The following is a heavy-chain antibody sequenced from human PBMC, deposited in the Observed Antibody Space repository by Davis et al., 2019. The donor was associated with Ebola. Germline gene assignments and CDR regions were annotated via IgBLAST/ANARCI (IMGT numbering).Heavy chain of an antibody. CDR1: GASISSRSYY. Sequence: SETLSLTCTVSGASISSRSYYWGWIRQPPGKGLEWVGSFSYGDNTHYYNPSLRSRVTISVDTSRNQFSLKLNSVTGADTAVYYCACSIPGYSSGWYVGYWGQGTLVTVSS. CDR2: FSYGDNTH. D-gene: IGHD6-19*01. CDR3: ACSIPGYSSGWYVGY. V-gene: IGHV4-39*01. J-gene: IGHJ4*02.